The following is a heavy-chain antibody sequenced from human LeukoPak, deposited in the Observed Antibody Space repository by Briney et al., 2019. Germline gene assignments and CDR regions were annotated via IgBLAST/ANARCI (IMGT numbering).Heavy chain of an antibody. D-gene: IGHD3-22*01. V-gene: IGHV3-11*01. CDR3: ARERYYYDSTYYYVKYFDY. J-gene: IGHJ4*02. CDR2: ISSSGSTI. CDR1: EFSFSDYY. Sequence: GGSLRLSCAASEFSFSDYYMSWIRQAPGKGLEWISYISSSGSTIYYADSVKGRFTISRDNAKNSVYLQMNSLRAEDTAVYYCARERYYYDSTYYYVKYFDYWGQGTLVTVSS.